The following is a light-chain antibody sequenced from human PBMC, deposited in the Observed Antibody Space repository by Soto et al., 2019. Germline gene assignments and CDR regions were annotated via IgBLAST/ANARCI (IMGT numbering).Light chain of an antibody. V-gene: IGKV1-39*01. CDR1: QSISSY. CDR2: GAS. CDR3: QHYNSYSEA. Sequence: DIQMTQSPSSLSASVGDRVTITCRASQSISSYLNWYQQKPGKAPKLLIYGASSRATGIPDRFSGSGSGTDFTLTISSLQPDDFATYYCQHYNSYSEAFGQGTKVDIK. J-gene: IGKJ1*01.